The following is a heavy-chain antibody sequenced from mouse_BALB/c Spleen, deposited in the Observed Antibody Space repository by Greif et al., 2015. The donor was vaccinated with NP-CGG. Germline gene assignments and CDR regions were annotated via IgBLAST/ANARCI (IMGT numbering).Heavy chain of an antibody. D-gene: IGHD1-1*01. CDR3: TRKDYYGSIYGAMDY. V-gene: IGHV1S81*02. CDR2: INPSNGGT. Sequence: QVQLKESGAELVKPGASVKLSCKASGYTFTSYYMYWVKQRPGQGLEWIGGINPSNGGTNFNEKFKSKATLTVEKSSSTAYMQLSILTAEDSAVYYCTRKDYYGSIYGAMDYWRQGTSVTVSS. J-gene: IGHJ4*01. CDR1: GYTFTSYY.